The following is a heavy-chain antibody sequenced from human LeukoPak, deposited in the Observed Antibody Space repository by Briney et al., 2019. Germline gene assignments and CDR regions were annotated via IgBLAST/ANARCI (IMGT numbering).Heavy chain of an antibody. CDR2: INHSGST. V-gene: IGHV4-34*01. Sequence: SETLPLTCAVYGGSFSGYYWSWIRQPPGKGLEWIGEINHSGSTNYNPSLKSRVTILVDTSKNQFSLKLSSVTAADTAVYYCARVLGFGVVQYGMDVWGQGTTVTVSS. CDR3: ARVLGFGVVQYGMDV. J-gene: IGHJ6*02. D-gene: IGHD3-3*01. CDR1: GGSFSGYY.